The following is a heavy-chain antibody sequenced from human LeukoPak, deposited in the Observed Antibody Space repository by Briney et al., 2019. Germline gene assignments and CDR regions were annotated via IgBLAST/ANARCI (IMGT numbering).Heavy chain of an antibody. Sequence: SETLSLTCTVSGGSLSRDYWGWVRHPPGKGLEWIGYIYYSGSTNYNPSLKSRVTISVDTSKNQFSLKLSSVTGADTAVYYCARQNYDILTGSPGMDVWGQGTTVTVSS. CDR3: ARQNYDILTGSPGMDV. V-gene: IGHV4-59*08. D-gene: IGHD3-9*01. J-gene: IGHJ6*02. CDR2: IYYSGST. CDR1: GGSLSRDY.